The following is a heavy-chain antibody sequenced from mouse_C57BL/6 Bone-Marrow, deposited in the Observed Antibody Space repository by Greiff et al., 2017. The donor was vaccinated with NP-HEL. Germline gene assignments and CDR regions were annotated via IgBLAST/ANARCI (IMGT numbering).Heavy chain of an antibody. V-gene: IGHV1-64*01. Sequence: QVQLQQPGAELVKPGASVKLSCKASGYTFTSYWMHWVKQRPGQGLEWIGMIHPNSGSTNYNEKFKSKATLTVDKSSSTAYMQLSSLTSEDSAVYYCASPIYYYGSSRGDYAMDYWGQGTSVTVSS. CDR3: ASPIYYYGSSRGDYAMDY. D-gene: IGHD1-1*01. CDR2: IHPNSGST. J-gene: IGHJ4*01. CDR1: GYTFTSYW.